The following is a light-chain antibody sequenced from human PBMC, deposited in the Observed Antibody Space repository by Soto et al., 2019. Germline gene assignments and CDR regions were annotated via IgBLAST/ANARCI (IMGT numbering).Light chain of an antibody. J-gene: IGKJ5*01. CDR3: QQRSNWPPIT. CDR1: QSVSMY. Sequence: EIVLTPSQATLSFSPGGRANLSCRASQSVSMYLAWYQQTPGQAPRLLIYDASNRATGIPARFSGSGSGTDFTLTISSLEPEDFAVYYCQQRSNWPPITFGQGTRLAIK. V-gene: IGKV3-11*01. CDR2: DAS.